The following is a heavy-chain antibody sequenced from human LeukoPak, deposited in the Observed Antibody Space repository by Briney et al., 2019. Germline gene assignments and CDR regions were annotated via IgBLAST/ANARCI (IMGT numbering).Heavy chain of an antibody. J-gene: IGHJ4*02. D-gene: IGHD3-22*01. CDR2: VYYSGST. CDR1: GGSMTSYY. V-gene: IGHV4-59*01. Sequence: SETLSLTCTVSGGSMTSYYWSWIRQPPGKGLEWIGYVYYSGSTNYNPSLKSRVTISVDTSKNQFSLKLSSVTAADTAVYYCAGTYDSSGYYYDYWGQGTLVTVSS. CDR3: AGTYDSSGYYYDY.